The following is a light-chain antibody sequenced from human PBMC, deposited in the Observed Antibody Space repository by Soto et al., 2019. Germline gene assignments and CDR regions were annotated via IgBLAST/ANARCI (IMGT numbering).Light chain of an antibody. CDR2: GAS. CDR1: QSVSSSY. CDR3: QQYGSSPPIT. Sequence: EIVLTQSPGTLSLSPGERATLSCRASQSVSSSYLAWYQQKPGQAPRLLIYGASSRATGIPDRFSGSGSGTDLTLTISRLETEDFAAYYCQQYGSSPPITFGQGTRLEI. J-gene: IGKJ5*01. V-gene: IGKV3-20*01.